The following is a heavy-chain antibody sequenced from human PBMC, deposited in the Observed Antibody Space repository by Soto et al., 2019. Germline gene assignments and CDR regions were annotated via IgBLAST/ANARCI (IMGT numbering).Heavy chain of an antibody. Sequence: PTLSLTCAISGDSVSSNSAAWNWIRQSPSRGLEWLGRTYYRSKWYNDYAVSMKSRITMNPDTSKNQCSLQLSSVTPEDTAVYYCAKGRYCSGGSCYSHYYYGMDVWGQGTTVTVSS. D-gene: IGHD2-15*01. CDR2: TYYRSKWYN. CDR1: GDSVSSNSAA. CDR3: AKGRYCSGGSCYSHYYYGMDV. J-gene: IGHJ6*02. V-gene: IGHV6-1*01.